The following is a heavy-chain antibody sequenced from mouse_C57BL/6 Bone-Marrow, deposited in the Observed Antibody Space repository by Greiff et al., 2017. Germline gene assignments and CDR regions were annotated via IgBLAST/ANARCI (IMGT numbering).Heavy chain of an antibody. CDR3: ARSGPLGGSFDY. J-gene: IGHJ2*01. CDR1: GYTFTSYW. Sequence: VQLQQPGAELVKPGASVKMSCKASGYTFTSYWITWVKQRPGQGLEWIGDIYPTSGRTNYNEKFKSKAILTVDTSSNTAYMQLSSLTSEDSAVFYCARSGPLGGSFDYWGQGTTLTVSS. V-gene: IGHV1-55*01. CDR2: IYPTSGRT. D-gene: IGHD4-1*01.